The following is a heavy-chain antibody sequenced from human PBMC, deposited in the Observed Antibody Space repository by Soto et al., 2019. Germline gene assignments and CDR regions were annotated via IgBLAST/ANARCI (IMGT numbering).Heavy chain of an antibody. J-gene: IGHJ3*02. D-gene: IGHD6-13*01. V-gene: IGHV3-23*01. CDR2: ISGSGGST. CDR3: AKVWTTDSSSWPDAFDI. Sequence: GGSLRLSCAASGFTFSSYAMSWVRQAPGKGLEWVSAISGSGGSTYYADSVKGRFTISRDNSKNTLYLQMNSLRAEDTAVYYCAKVWTTDSSSWPDAFDIWGQGTMVTVSS. CDR1: GFTFSSYA.